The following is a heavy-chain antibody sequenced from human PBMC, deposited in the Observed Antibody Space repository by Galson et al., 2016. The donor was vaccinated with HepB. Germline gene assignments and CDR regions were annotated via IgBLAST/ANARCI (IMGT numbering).Heavy chain of an antibody. CDR1: GYTFTNYY. D-gene: IGHD6-25*01. Sequence: SVKVSCKASGYTFTNYYLHWVRQAPGQGPEWMGTFRPSSGGTTYAQKLQGRVTMTGDTSTNTVYMELSSLTSDATAIYYCATSTGYRSGWGAFDIWGQGTMGTVSS. CDR2: FRPSSGGT. J-gene: IGHJ3*02. V-gene: IGHV1-46*04. CDR3: ATSTGYRSGWGAFDI.